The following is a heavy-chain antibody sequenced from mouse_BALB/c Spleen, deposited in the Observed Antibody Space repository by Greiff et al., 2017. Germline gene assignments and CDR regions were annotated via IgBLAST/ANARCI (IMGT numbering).Heavy chain of an antibody. Sequence: EVQRVESGGGLVKPGGSLKLSCAASGFTFSSYAMSWVRQTPEKRLEWVASISSGGSTYYPDSVKGRFTISRDKATNILYLQMSSLRSEDTAMYYCARENDNCSFDYWGQGTTLTVSA. D-gene: IGHD2-1*01. CDR2: ISSGGST. CDR3: ARENDNCSFDY. J-gene: IGHJ2*01. V-gene: IGHV5-6-5*01. CDR1: GFTFSSYA.